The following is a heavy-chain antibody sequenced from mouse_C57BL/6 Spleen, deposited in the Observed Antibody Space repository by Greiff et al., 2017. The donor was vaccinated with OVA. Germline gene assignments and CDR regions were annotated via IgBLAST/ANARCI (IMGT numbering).Heavy chain of an antibody. J-gene: IGHJ4*01. Sequence: VQLQQSGPELVKPGASVKMSCKASGYTFTDYYMHWVKQSPGKSLEWIGYIYPNNGGNGYNQKFKGKATLTVDKSSSTAYMELRSLTSEDSAVYYCARSPPLYGSNLYAMDYWGQGTSVTVSS. V-gene: IGHV1-34*01. D-gene: IGHD1-1*01. CDR3: ARSPPLYGSNLYAMDY. CDR2: IYPNNGGN. CDR1: GYTFTDYY.